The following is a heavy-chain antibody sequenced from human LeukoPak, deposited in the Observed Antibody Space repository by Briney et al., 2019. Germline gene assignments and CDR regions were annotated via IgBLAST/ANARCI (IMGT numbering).Heavy chain of an antibody. D-gene: IGHD6-19*01. CDR3: ARGDSSGRGGAFDI. Sequence: SETLSLTCTVSGGSISSYFWSWIRQPPGKGLEWIGYIYYSGSTNYNPSLKSRVTISVDTSKNQFSLKLSSVTAADTAVYYCARGDSSGRGGAFDIWGQGTMVTVSS. CDR1: GGSISSYF. J-gene: IGHJ3*02. V-gene: IGHV4-59*12. CDR2: IYYSGST.